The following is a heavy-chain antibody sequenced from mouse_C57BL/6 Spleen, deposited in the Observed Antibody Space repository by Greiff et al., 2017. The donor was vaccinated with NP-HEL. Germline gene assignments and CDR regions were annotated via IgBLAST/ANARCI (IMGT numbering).Heavy chain of an antibody. Sequence: EVQLVESGPGMVKPSQSLSLTCTVTGYSITSGYDWHWIRHFPGNKLEWMGYLSYSGSTNYNPSLKSRIPITHDTSKNHFFLKLNSVTTEDTATYYCARALVARYAMDYWGQGTSVTVSS. J-gene: IGHJ4*01. CDR2: LSYSGST. CDR1: GYSITSGYD. CDR3: ARALVARYAMDY. V-gene: IGHV3-1*01. D-gene: IGHD1-1*01.